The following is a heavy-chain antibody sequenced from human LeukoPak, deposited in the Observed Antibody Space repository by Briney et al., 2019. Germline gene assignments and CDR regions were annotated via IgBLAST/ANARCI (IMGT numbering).Heavy chain of an antibody. Sequence: ASVKVSCKASGYTFTSYDINWVQQATGQGLEWMGWMNPNSGNTGYAQKFQGRVTITRNTSISTAYMELSSLRSEDTAVYYCARGRGITIFGVVTKYYFDYWGQGTLVTVSS. CDR3: ARGRGITIFGVVTKYYFDY. J-gene: IGHJ4*02. CDR2: MNPNSGNT. V-gene: IGHV1-8*03. D-gene: IGHD3-3*01. CDR1: GYTFTSYD.